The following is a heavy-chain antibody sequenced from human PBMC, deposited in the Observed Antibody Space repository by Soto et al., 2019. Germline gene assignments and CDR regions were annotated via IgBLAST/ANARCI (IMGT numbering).Heavy chain of an antibody. Sequence: GGSLRLSCAASGFTVSSNYMSWVRQAPGKGLEWVSVIYSGGSTYYADSVKGRFTISRDNSKNTLYLQMNSLRAEDTAVYYCARAPLVRSTGVYYYMDVWGKGTTVTVSS. J-gene: IGHJ6*03. V-gene: IGHV3-66*01. CDR1: GFTVSSNY. CDR3: ARAPLVRSTGVYYYMDV. CDR2: IYSGGST. D-gene: IGHD3-16*02.